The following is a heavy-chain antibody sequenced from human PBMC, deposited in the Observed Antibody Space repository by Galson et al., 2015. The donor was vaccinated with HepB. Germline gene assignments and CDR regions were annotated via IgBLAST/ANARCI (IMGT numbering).Heavy chain of an antibody. D-gene: IGHD6-13*01. CDR2: ISGSGGTT. J-gene: IGHJ4*02. V-gene: IGHV3-23*01. CDR3: AKGRGSSSWYHFDS. Sequence: SLRLSCAASGFTFSSYVMSWVRRAPGKGLEWVSAISGSGGTTYYADSVKGRFTISRDNSKNTLYVEMNSLRAEDTAVYYCAKGRGSSSWYHFDSWGQGTLVTVSS. CDR1: GFTFSSYV.